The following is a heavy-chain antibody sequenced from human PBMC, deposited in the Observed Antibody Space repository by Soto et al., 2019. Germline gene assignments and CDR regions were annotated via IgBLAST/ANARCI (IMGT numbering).Heavy chain of an antibody. CDR1: GYTVTTHY. CDR2: INPGSGAA. CDR3: ARGGEVGVAGSAAFDM. D-gene: IGHD3-3*01. Sequence: QVQLVQSGAEVKKPGASVKISCTASGYTVTTHYMHWVRQAPGRGLEWMGAINPGSGAAKYTQTFQARVTMTRDTSTNTVYMEMRALRSADTAVFYCARGGEVGVAGSAAFDMWGQGTMVTVSS. V-gene: IGHV1-46*01. J-gene: IGHJ3*02.